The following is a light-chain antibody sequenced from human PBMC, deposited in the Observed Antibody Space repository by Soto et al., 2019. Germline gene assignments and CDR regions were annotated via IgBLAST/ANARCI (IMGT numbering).Light chain of an antibody. J-gene: IGKJ5*01. V-gene: IGKV3-11*01. CDR1: ESVSSK. CDR2: DAS. CDR3: QQRSNWPT. Sequence: EIVMTQSPATLSVSPGERATLSCRASESVSSKLVWYQKKPGQAPRLLIHDASNRATGIPARFSGSGSGTDFTLTISSLEPEDFAVYYCQQRSNWPTFGQGTRLEIK.